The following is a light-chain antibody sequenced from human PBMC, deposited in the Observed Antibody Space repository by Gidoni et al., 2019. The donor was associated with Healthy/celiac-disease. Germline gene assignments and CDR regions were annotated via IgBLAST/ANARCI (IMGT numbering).Light chain of an antibody. CDR3: QVWDSSSDHLV. Sequence: SYVLTHPPSVSVAPGQTARITCGGNNIGSKSLHWYQQKPGQAPVLVVYDDSDRPPGIPERFSGSNSGNTATLTIRRVEAGDEADYYCQVWDSSSDHLVFGGGTKLTVL. CDR1: NIGSKS. CDR2: DDS. J-gene: IGLJ2*01. V-gene: IGLV3-21*02.